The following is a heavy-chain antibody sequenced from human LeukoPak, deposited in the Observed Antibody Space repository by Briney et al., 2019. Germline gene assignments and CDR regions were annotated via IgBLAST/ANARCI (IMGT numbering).Heavy chain of an antibody. V-gene: IGHV3-23*01. J-gene: IGHJ4*02. CDR1: GFTFSSYA. D-gene: IGHD3-16*01. CDR3: AKEPGEGGSAFDY. Sequence: GGSLRLSCAASGFTFSSYAMSWVRQAPGKGLEWVSGIRGSGGSTYYADSVKGRFTISRDNSKKTVYLQMSSLTIEDTAVYYCAKEPGEGGSAFDYWGQGTLVTVYS. CDR2: IRGSGGST.